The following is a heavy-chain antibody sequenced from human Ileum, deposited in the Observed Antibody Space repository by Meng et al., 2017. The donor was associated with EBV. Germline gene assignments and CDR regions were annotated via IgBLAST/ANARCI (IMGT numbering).Heavy chain of an antibody. CDR2: IYNSGST. Sequence: QVLLPESGPGLVKPSEALSLTCSVSGGSVRSGGNDWSWIRQPPGKGLEWIGYIYNSGSTNYNPSLKSRVTISVDTSKNQFSLKLSSVTAADTAVYYCARDGYSSGSDWGQGTLVTVSS. J-gene: IGHJ4*02. V-gene: IGHV4-61*08. CDR1: GGSVRSGGND. CDR3: ARDGYSSGSD. D-gene: IGHD6-19*01.